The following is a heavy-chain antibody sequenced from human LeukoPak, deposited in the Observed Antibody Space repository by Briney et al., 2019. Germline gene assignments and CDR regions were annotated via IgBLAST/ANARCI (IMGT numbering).Heavy chain of an antibody. V-gene: IGHV3-48*01. Sequence: GGSLRLSCAASGFTFSSYSMNWVRQAPGKGLEWVSYISSSSSTIYYADSVKGRFTISRDNAENSLYLQMNSLRAEDTAVYYCARDRTKYSRTLSNCWGQGTLVTVSS. CDR3: ARDRTKYSRTLSNC. CDR2: ISSSSSTI. J-gene: IGHJ4*02. D-gene: IGHD6-6*01. CDR1: GFTFSSYS.